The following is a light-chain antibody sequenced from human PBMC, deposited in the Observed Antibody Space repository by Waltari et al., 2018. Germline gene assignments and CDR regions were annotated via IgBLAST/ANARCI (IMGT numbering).Light chain of an antibody. CDR1: SSNIGNNY. Sequence: QSVLTQPPSVSAAPGQRVTISCSGGSSNIGNNYVSWYRQFPGTAPKLLIYEDTERPSGIPGRFCGSKSGTSATLDITGRQAGDEADYYCGTWDSSLSGAVFGGGTHLTVL. CDR2: EDT. CDR3: GTWDSSLSGAV. V-gene: IGLV1-51*02. J-gene: IGLJ7*01.